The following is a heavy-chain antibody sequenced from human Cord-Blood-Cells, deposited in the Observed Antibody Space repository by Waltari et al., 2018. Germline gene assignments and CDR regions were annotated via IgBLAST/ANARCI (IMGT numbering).Heavy chain of an antibody. J-gene: IGHJ4*02. CDR3: ARQFSSWYDY. Sequence: QVQLVESGGGVVQPGRSLRLSCAASGFTFSSYGMSWVRQAPGKGLEWVAVRWYDGSNKYYADSVKGRFTISRDNSKNTLYLQMNSLRAEDTAVYYCARQFSSWYDYWGQGTLVTVSS. V-gene: IGHV3-33*01. CDR2: RWYDGSNK. D-gene: IGHD6-13*01. CDR1: GFTFSSYG.